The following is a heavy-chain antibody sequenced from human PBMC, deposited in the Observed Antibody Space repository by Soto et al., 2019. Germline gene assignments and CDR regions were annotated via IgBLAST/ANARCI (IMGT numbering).Heavy chain of an antibody. CDR2: IWYDGSNK. Sequence: GGSLRLSCAASGFTFSSYGMHWVRQAPGKGLEWVAVIWYDGSNKYYADSVKGRFTISRDNSKNTLYLQMNSLRAEDAAVYYCAGDWRSLGSSSSGRYFDLWGRGTLVTVSS. D-gene: IGHD6-6*01. CDR3: AGDWRSLGSSSSGRYFDL. CDR1: GFTFSSYG. J-gene: IGHJ2*01. V-gene: IGHV3-33*01.